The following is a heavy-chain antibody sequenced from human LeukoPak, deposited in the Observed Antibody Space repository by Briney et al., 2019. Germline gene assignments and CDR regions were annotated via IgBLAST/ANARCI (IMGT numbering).Heavy chain of an antibody. V-gene: IGHV3-53*01. CDR1: GFTVSSNY. J-gene: IGHJ4*02. CDR3: ARERFRSGWYDY. CDR2: IYSGGST. D-gene: IGHD6-19*01. Sequence: GGSLRLSCAASGFTVSSNYMSWVRQGPGKGLELVSVIYSGGSTYYADTVNGRFTISRDNSKNTLYLQMNSLRAEDAAVYSCARERFRSGWYDYWGQGTLVTVSS.